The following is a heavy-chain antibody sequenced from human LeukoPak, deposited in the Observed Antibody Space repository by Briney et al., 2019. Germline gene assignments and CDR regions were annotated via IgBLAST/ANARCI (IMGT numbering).Heavy chain of an antibody. D-gene: IGHD6-19*01. J-gene: IGHJ4*02. Sequence: PGGSLRLSCAAAGFTFSTYNMNWVREAPGKRLEWVSSISSSSSYIYYADSVKGRFTISRDNAQNSLYLQMNSLRAEDTAVYYCARIWDPRVGGGWYWFDYWGQGTLVRVSS. V-gene: IGHV3-21*06. CDR1: GFTFSTYN. CDR3: ARIWDPRVGGGWYWFDY. CDR2: ISSSSSYI.